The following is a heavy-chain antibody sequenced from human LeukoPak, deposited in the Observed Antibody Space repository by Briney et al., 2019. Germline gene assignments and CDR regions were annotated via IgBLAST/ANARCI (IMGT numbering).Heavy chain of an antibody. J-gene: IGHJ4*02. CDR2: ISSTGGFI. Sequence: PGGSLRLSCAASGFLFSSYSMNWVRQAPGKGLKWVSSISSTGGFIYYADSVKGRFTISRDNAKNSLYLQMNSLRAEDTAVYYCARELPAPSSFDSWGQGTLVTVSS. D-gene: IGHD2-2*01. V-gene: IGHV3-21*01. CDR3: ARELPAPSSFDS. CDR1: GFLFSSYS.